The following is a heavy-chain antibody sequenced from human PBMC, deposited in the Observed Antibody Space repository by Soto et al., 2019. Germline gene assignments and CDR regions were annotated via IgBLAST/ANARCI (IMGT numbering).Heavy chain of an antibody. CDR1: GYSFTSYW. CDR3: ARARAIAAAGTFDYYYYGMDV. Sequence: GESLKISCKGSGYSFTSYWISWVRQMPGKGLEWMGRIDPSDSYTNYSPSFQGHVTISADKSISTAYLQWSSLKASDTAMYYCARARAIAAAGTFDYYYYGMDVWGQGTTVTVSS. D-gene: IGHD6-13*01. V-gene: IGHV5-10-1*01. J-gene: IGHJ6*02. CDR2: IDPSDSYT.